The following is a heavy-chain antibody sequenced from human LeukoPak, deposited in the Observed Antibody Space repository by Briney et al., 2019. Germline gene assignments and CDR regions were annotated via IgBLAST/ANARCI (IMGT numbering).Heavy chain of an antibody. CDR3: ARPIRYYGSGSYQTDAFDI. CDR2: ILYSGTT. Sequence: SETLSLTCTVSGGSISPYYWSWIRQTPGKGLEWIGYILYSGTTTNYNPSLKSRVTISVDTSKNQFSLKLSSVTAADTAVYYCARPIRYYGSGSYQTDAFDIWGQGTMVTVSS. CDR1: GGSISPYY. V-gene: IGHV4-59*08. J-gene: IGHJ3*02. D-gene: IGHD3-10*01.